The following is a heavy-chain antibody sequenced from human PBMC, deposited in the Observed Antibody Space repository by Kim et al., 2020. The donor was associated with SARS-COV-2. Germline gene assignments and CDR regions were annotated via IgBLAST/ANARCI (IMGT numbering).Heavy chain of an antibody. CDR3: ARDAGTGDFDY. Sequence: KYHADPRKGRFTISRDNSKNTLYLQMNSLRAEDTAVYYCARDAGTGDFDYWGQGTLVTVSS. V-gene: IGHV3-30*01. CDR2: K. D-gene: IGHD3-10*01. J-gene: IGHJ4*02.